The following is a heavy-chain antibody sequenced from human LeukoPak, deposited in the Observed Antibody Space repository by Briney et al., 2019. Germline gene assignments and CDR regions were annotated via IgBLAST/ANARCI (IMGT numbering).Heavy chain of an antibody. CDR1: GFSFSDYY. J-gene: IGHJ4*02. V-gene: IGHV3-11*01. CDR3: ASEGYSYGTGY. CDR2: ITSSGSTK. Sequence: GGSLRLSCAASGFSFSDYYMIWIRQAPGKGLEWVSHITSSGSTKYYADSVKGRFTISRDNAKNSLYLQMNSLRAEDTAVYYCASEGYSYGTGYWGQGTLVTVPS. D-gene: IGHD5-18*01.